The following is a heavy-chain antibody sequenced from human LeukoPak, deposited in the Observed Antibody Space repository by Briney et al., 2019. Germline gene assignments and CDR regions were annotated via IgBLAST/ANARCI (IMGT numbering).Heavy chain of an antibody. J-gene: IGHJ4*02. D-gene: IGHD2-15*01. V-gene: IGHV3-21*01. CDR3: ARLYCSGGSCYGKHYFDY. Sequence: GRSLRLSCAASGFTFDDYAMHWVRQAPGKGLEWVSSITGDSVYIYYADSVKGRFTISRDNTKNSLSLQMNSLRAEDTAVYYCARLYCSGGSCYGKHYFDYWGQGALVTVSS. CDR2: ITGDSVYI. CDR1: GFTFDDYA.